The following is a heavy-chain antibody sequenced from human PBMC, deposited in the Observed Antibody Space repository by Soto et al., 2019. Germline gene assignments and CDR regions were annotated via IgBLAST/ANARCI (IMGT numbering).Heavy chain of an antibody. Sequence: GESLNISCKCAGYSITSYWIGWVRQMPGKGLEWVWIIYPGDSDTRYRQSFQGHVIISAAKSISTDYLLWSSLSAEDTALYYCASMHGDYGYWGQGTLVTVSS. J-gene: IGHJ4*02. V-gene: IGHV5-51*01. CDR2: IYPGDSDT. CDR1: GYSITSYW. D-gene: IGHD4-17*01. CDR3: ASMHGDYGY.